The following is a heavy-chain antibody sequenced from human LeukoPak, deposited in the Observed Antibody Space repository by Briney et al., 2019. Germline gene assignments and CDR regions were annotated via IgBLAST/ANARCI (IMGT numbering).Heavy chain of an antibody. CDR2: IKQDGSEG. Sequence: GGSLRLSCAASGFAFSTYWMNWVRQAPGKGLEWVANIKQDGSEGYYVDSVKGRFTISRDNAKNSLYMQMNSLRVEDTAVYYCAKPITISGATDAFDIWGQGTKVTVSS. CDR3: AKPITISGATDAFDI. V-gene: IGHV3-7*01. CDR1: GFAFSTYW. J-gene: IGHJ3*02. D-gene: IGHD3-3*01.